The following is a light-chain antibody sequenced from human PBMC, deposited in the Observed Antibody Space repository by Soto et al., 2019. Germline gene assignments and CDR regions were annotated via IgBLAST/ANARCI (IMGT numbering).Light chain of an antibody. CDR1: SSNIGAGYD. Sequence: VLTQPPSVSGAPGQRVTISCTGSSSNIGAGYDVHWYQQLPGTAPKLLIYGNSNRPSGVPDRFSGSKSGTSASLAITGLQAEDEADYYCQSYDSSLSGSTVFGGGTKLTVL. J-gene: IGLJ2*01. V-gene: IGLV1-40*01. CDR3: QSYDSSLSGSTV. CDR2: GNS.